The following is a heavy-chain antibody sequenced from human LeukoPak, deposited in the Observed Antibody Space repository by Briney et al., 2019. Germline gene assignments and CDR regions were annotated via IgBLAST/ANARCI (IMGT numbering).Heavy chain of an antibody. CDR3: ARCYYDSSGYPDAFDI. D-gene: IGHD3-22*01. V-gene: IGHV4-39*07. CDR2: IYYSGST. J-gene: IGHJ3*02. Sequence: PGGSLRLSCAASGFTFTNYWMHWVRQAPGKGLEWIGSIYYSGSTYYNPSLKSRVTISVDTSKNQFSLKLSSVTAADTAVYYCARCYYDSSGYPDAFDIWGQGTMVTVSS. CDR1: GFTFTNYW.